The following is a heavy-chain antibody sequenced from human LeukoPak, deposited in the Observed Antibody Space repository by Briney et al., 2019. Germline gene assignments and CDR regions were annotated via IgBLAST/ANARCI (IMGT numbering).Heavy chain of an antibody. CDR1: GGSFSGYY. J-gene: IGHJ3*02. CDR3: ARDSHYYDSSGYSDAFDI. D-gene: IGHD3-22*01. V-gene: IGHV4-34*09. Sequence: SETLSLTCAVYGGSFSGYYWSWIRQPPGKGLEWIGEINHSGSTNYNPSLKSRVTISVDTSKNQFSLKLSSVTAADTAVYYCARDSHYYDSSGYSDAFDIWGQGTMVTVSS. CDR2: INHSGST.